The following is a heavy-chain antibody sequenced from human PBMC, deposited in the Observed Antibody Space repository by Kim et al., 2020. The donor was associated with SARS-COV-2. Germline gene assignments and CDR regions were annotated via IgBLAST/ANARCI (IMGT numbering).Heavy chain of an antibody. CDR3: ARGYGDYVPGDY. Sequence: YYPGSVKGRFTISRENAKNSLYLQMNSLRAGDTAVYYCARGYGDYVPGDYWGQGTLVTVSS. V-gene: IGHV3-13*01. D-gene: IGHD4-17*01. J-gene: IGHJ4*02.